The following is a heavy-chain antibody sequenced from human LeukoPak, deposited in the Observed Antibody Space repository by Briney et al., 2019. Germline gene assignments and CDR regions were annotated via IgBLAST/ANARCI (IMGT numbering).Heavy chain of an antibody. J-gene: IGHJ6*03. V-gene: IGHV4-59*11. CDR1: GGSISSPY. CDR2: IYYSGST. D-gene: IGHD2-15*01. CDR3: ARGGRNCSGGSCYSHTPSYYYYYMDV. Sequence: ETLSLTCTAAGGSISSPYWRWIRQPPGKGLEWIGYIYYSGSTNYNPSLKSRVTISVDTSKNQFSLKLSSVTAADTAVYYCARGGRNCSGGSCYSHTPSYYYYYMDVWGKGTTVTVSS.